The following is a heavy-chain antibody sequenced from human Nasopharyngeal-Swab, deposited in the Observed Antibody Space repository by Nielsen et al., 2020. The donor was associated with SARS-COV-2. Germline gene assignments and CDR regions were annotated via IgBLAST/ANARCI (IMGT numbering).Heavy chain of an antibody. Sequence: GESLKISCVASGFTFSSFWMHWVRQVPGKGLVWISRISGDGSSTSYADSVKGRLTISRDNAKNTLYLQSNTLTGEDTAVYHCARGSGPHGSWDYWGQGTLVTVSS. CDR2: ISGDGSST. V-gene: IGHV3-74*01. D-gene: IGHD1-26*01. CDR3: ARGSGPHGSWDY. CDR1: GFTFSSFW. J-gene: IGHJ4*02.